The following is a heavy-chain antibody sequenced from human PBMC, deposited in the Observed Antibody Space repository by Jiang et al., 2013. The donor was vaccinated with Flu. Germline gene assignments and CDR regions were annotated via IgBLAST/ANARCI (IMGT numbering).Heavy chain of an antibody. CDR3: ARASGNNWFDP. J-gene: IGHJ5*02. CDR1: GGSISSGGYY. CDR2: LLHGST. Sequence: SLTCTVSGGSISSGGYYWSWIRQHQEGPGVDWVHLLHGSTYYNPSLKSRVTISVDTSKNQFSLKLSSVTAADTAVYYCARASGNNWFDPWGHGNPGHRLL. V-gene: IGHV4-31*03. D-gene: IGHD1-1*01.